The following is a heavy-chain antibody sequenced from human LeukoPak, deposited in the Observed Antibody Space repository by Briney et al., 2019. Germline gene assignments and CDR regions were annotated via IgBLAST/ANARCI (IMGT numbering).Heavy chain of an antibody. CDR2: IYYSGST. CDR3: ARRVWNDAFDI. CDR1: GGSISSYY. V-gene: IGHV4-59*08. Sequence: PSETLSLTCTVSGGSISSYYWSWIRQPPGKGLEWIGYIYYSGSTNYNPSLKSRVTISVDTSKNQLSLKLSSVTAADAAVYYCARRVWNDAFDIWGQGTMVTVSS. D-gene: IGHD3-16*01. J-gene: IGHJ3*02.